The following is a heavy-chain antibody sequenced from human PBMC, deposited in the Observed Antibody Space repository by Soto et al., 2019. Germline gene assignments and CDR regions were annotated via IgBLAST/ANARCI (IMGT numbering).Heavy chain of an antibody. CDR3: ARGPRKYYYDSIRFHY. D-gene: IGHD3-22*01. J-gene: IGHJ4*02. CDR1: GYTFTSYG. CDR2: ISAYNGNT. Sequence: GASVKVSCKASGYTFTSYGISWVRQAPGQGLEWMGWISAYNGNTNYAQKLQGRVTMTTDTSTSTAYMELRSLRSDDTAVYYCARGPRKYYYDSIRFHYWGQGTLVTVSS. V-gene: IGHV1-18*01.